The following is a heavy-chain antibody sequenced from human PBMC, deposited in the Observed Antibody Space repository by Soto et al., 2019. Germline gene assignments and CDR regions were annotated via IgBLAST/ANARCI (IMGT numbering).Heavy chain of an antibody. CDR2: IYYSGST. Sequence: SETLSLTCTVSGGSISSGGYYWSWIRQHPGKGLEWIGYIYYSGSTYYNPSLKSRVTISVDTSKNQFSLKLSSVTAADTAVYYCAREGYGVIDYWGQGTLVTVSS. J-gene: IGHJ4*02. CDR3: AREGYGVIDY. D-gene: IGHD5-12*01. V-gene: IGHV4-31*03. CDR1: GGSISSGGYY.